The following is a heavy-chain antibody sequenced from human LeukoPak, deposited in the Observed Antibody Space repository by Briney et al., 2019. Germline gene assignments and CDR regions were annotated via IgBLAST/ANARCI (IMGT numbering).Heavy chain of an antibody. D-gene: IGHD1-26*01. CDR1: GFTFSSYS. CDR3: ARDPSSGELRHSGFDY. Sequence: PGGSLRLSCAASGFTFSSYSMNRVRQAPGKGLEWVSSISSSSSYIYYADSVKGRFTISRDNAKNSLYLQMNSLRAEDTAVYYCARDPSSGELRHSGFDYWGQGTLVTVSS. V-gene: IGHV3-21*01. J-gene: IGHJ4*02. CDR2: ISSSSSYI.